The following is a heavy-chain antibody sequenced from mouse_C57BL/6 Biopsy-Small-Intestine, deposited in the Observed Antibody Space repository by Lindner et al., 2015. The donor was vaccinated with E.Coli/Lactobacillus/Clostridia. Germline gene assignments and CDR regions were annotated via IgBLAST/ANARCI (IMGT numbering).Heavy chain of an antibody. CDR1: GYGFTTYG. Sequence: SVKVSCKASGYGFTTYGISWVRQAPGQGLEWMGWINTYNGETNYAQKVQGRVTMTTDTSTNTANMELRSLRSDDTAVYYCARYIWGSSFDCWGQGTLVTVSS. CDR3: ARYIWGSSFDC. CDR2: INTYNGET. V-gene: IGHV1-74*01. J-gene: IGHJ4*01. D-gene: IGHD2-4*01.